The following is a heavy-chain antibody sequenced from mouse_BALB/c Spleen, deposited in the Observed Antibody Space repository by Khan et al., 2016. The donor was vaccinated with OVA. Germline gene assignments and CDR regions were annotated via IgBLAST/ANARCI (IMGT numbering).Heavy chain of an antibody. CDR1: GYTFTSYT. D-gene: IGHD2-14*01. Sequence: QVQLHQPGAELTRPGASVKMSCKASGYTFTSYTMHWVKQRPGQGLEWIGYINPVSDYTNYNQNFKDKATLTADKSSSTAYMQLRSLTSEDSAVYYCAKEGAYYRSDGWFAYWGQGTLVTVST. CDR2: INPVSDYT. V-gene: IGHV1-4*01. CDR3: AKEGAYYRSDGWFAY. J-gene: IGHJ3*01.